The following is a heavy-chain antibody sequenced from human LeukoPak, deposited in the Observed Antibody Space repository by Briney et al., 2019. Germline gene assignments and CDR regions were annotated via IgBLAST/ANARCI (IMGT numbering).Heavy chain of an antibody. V-gene: IGHV3-7*03. CDR3: ARGIAWFGELSPYFDY. CDR2: IKQDGSEK. Sequence: GGSLRLSCAASGFTFSSYWMSWVRQAPGKGLEWVANIKQDGSEKYYVDSVKGRFTISRDNAKNSLYLQMNSLRAEDMAVYYCARGIAWFGELSPYFDYWGQGTLVTVSS. D-gene: IGHD3-10*01. CDR1: GFTFSSYW. J-gene: IGHJ4*02.